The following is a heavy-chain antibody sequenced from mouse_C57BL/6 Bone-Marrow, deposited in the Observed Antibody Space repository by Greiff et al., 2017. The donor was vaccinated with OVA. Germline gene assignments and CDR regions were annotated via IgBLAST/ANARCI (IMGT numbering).Heavy chain of an antibody. CDR3: ARGFRSSYKRAWFAY. CDR2: IYPRSGNT. D-gene: IGHD1-1*01. V-gene: IGHV1-81*01. J-gene: IGHJ3*01. CDR1: GYTFTSYG. Sequence: VQGVESGAELARPGASVKLSCKASGYTFTSYGISWVKQRTGQGLEWIGEIYPRSGNTYYNEKFKGKATLTADKSSSTAYMELRSLTSEDSAVYFCARGFRSSYKRAWFAYWGQGTLVTVSA.